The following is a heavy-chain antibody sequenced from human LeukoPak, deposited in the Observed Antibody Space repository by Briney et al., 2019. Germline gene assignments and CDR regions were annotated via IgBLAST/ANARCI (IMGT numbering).Heavy chain of an antibody. D-gene: IGHD3-3*01. CDR1: GYTFTGYY. CDR3: ARVPIFGFDAFDI. Sequence: ASVKVSCKASGYTFTGYYMHWVRQAPGQGLEWMGWINPNSGGTNYAQKFQGRVTITRDTSISTAYMELSRLRSDDTAVYYCARVPIFGFDAFDIWGQGTMVTVSS. V-gene: IGHV1-2*02. J-gene: IGHJ3*02. CDR2: INPNSGGT.